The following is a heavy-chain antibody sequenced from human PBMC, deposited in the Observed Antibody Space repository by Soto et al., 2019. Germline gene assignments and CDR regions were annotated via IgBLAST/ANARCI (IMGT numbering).Heavy chain of an antibody. V-gene: IGHV4-59*01. Sequence: QVQLQESSSGLVKPSETLSLTCTVSGGSISSSYYWSWIRQPPGKGLEWIGYIYYSGSTNYNPSLKSRVTISVDTSKNQFSLKLSSVTAADTAVYYCAREGYESRNYYYYGMDVWGQGTTVTVSS. J-gene: IGHJ6*02. CDR2: IYYSGST. CDR1: GGSISSSYY. D-gene: IGHD3-22*01. CDR3: AREGYESRNYYYYGMDV.